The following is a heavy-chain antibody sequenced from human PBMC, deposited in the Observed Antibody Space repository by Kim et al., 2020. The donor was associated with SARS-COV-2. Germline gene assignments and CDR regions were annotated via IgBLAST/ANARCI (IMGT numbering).Heavy chain of an antibody. V-gene: IGHV3-7*01. CDR1: GFRFGTYW. Sequence: GGSLRLFCAASGFRFGTYWMRWIRQTPGKGLEWVANIHPDGSDKYYVDSVKGRFTISRDNARNSLFLQMNSLRVEDTAVYYCVGDTNFCGKGTTVTVSS. D-gene: IGHD3-16*01. J-gene: IGHJ6*04. CDR3: VGDTNF. CDR2: IHPDGSDK.